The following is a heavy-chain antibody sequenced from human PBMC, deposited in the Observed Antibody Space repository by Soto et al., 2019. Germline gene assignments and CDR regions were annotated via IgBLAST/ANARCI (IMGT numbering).Heavy chain of an antibody. CDR1: GFTFSSYG. D-gene: IGHD3-3*01. Sequence: QVQLVESGGGVVQPGRSLRLSCAASGFTFSSYGMHWVRQAPGKGLEWVAVISYDGSNKYYADSVKGRFTISRDNSKNTLYLQMNSLRAEDTAVYYCAKVLQFLEWLPDYYYYGMDVWGQGTTVTVSS. V-gene: IGHV3-30*18. CDR2: ISYDGSNK. CDR3: AKVLQFLEWLPDYYYYGMDV. J-gene: IGHJ6*02.